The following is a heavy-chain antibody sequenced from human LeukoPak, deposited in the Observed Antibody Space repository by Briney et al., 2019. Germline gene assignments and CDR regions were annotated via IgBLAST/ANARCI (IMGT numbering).Heavy chain of an antibody. CDR1: GDSITSYS. V-gene: IGHV4-59*01. D-gene: IGHD6-13*01. CDR3: ARDPPRPGITAAGYFDL. J-gene: IGHJ2*01. CDR2: VYYSGSA. Sequence: PSETLSLTCTVSGDSITSYSWSWIPQPPGKGLEWIGYVYYSGSANYNPSLKSRVTISADTSKNQFSLKVRSVTAADTAVYYCARDPPRPGITAAGYFDLWGRGTLVTVSS.